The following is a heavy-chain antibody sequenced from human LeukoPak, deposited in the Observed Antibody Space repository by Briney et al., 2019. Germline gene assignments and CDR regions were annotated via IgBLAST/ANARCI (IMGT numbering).Heavy chain of an antibody. J-gene: IGHJ4*02. CDR2: ISYDGSNK. CDR1: GFTFSSYA. CDR3: ANFPRDSSGYYFDY. D-gene: IGHD3-22*01. Sequence: PGGSLRLSCAASGFTFSSYAMSWVRQAPGKGLEWVAVISYDGSNKYYADSVKGRFTISRDNSKNTLYLQMNSLRAEDTAVYYCANFPRDSSGYYFDYWGQGTLVTASS. V-gene: IGHV3-30*18.